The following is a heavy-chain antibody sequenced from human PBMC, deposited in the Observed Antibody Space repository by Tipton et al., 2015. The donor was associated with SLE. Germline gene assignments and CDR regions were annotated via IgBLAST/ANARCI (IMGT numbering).Heavy chain of an antibody. CDR3: ARGVAGYYFYYYLDV. V-gene: IGHV4-59*12. D-gene: IGHD6-19*01. J-gene: IGHJ6*03. CDR1: GDSMNGYY. Sequence: TLSLTCTVSGDSMNGYYWSWIRQPPGKGLEWIGYIYHSGITNYRPSLESRVTMSADRSRNQLSLKMTSVTAADTAVYYCARGVAGYYFYYYLDVWGSGTAVTVSS. CDR2: IYHSGIT.